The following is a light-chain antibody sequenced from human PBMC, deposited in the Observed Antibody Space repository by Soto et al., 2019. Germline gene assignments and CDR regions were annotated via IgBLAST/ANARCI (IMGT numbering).Light chain of an antibody. CDR1: QNVYTN. CDR2: GAS. Sequence: KVMTQSPATLSVSPGETATLSCRASQNVYTNLAWYQQKPGQAPRLVLYGASTRATGVPARFSGSGSGTEFTLTISSLQSEDFAVYYCQQYNRWPPYTFGQGTKVDIK. J-gene: IGKJ2*01. CDR3: QQYNRWPPYT. V-gene: IGKV3-15*01.